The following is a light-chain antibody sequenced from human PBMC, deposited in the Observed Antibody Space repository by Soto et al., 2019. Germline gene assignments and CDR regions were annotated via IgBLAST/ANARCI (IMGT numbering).Light chain of an antibody. CDR3: QQYENPVYT. CDR2: DAS. Sequence: DIQMTQSPSSLSASVGDRVTITCQASQDINKYLNWYQQKPGKAPKCLIYDASKLETGVPSRFSGSGSGTDFTFTISSLQPEDVATYYCQQYENPVYTFGQGTKLEIK. CDR1: QDINKY. J-gene: IGKJ2*01. V-gene: IGKV1-33*01.